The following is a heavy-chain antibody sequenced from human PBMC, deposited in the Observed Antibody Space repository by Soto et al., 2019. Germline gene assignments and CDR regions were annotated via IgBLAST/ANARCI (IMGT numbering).Heavy chain of an antibody. CDR3: AAVVVGATYDY. D-gene: IGHD1-26*01. CDR1: VGSISSGDYY. V-gene: IGHV4-30-4*01. CDR2: IYYSGST. Sequence: PSETLSLTCTVSVGSISSGDYYWSWIRQPPGKGLEWIGYIYYSGSTYYNPSLKSRVTISVDTSKNQFSLKLSSVTAADTAVYYCAAVVVGATYDYWGQGTLVTVSS. J-gene: IGHJ4*02.